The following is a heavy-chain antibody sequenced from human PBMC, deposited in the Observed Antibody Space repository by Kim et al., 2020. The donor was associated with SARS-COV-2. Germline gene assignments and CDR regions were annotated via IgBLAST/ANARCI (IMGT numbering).Heavy chain of an antibody. V-gene: IGHV3-9*01. CDR3: AKDGNWNPGRTYYYYYYMDV. CDR1: GFTFGDYA. J-gene: IGHJ6*03. Sequence: GGSLRLSCAASGFTFGDYAMHWVRQAPGKGLEWVSGISWNSGSKGYADSVKGRFTISRDNAKNSLYLQMNSLRAEDTALYYCAKDGNWNPGRTYYYYYYMDVWGKGTTVTVSS. D-gene: IGHD1-20*01. CDR2: ISWNSGSK.